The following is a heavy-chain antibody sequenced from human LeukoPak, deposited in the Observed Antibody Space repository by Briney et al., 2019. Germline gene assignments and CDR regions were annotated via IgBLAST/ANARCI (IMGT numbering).Heavy chain of an antibody. CDR3: ARDTPRRIGVVVPGLMDV. CDR1: GGSISSGGYY. D-gene: IGHD2-2*01. CDR2: IYYSGST. Sequence: PSQTLSLTCTVSGGSISSGGYYSSWIRQHPGKGLEWNGYIYYSGSTYYNPSLKSRVTISVDTSKNQFSLKLSSVTAADTAVYYCARDTPRRIGVVVPGLMDVWGKGTTVTVSS. J-gene: IGHJ6*03. V-gene: IGHV4-31*03.